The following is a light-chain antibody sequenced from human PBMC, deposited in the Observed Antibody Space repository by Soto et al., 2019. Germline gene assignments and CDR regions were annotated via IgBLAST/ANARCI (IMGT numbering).Light chain of an antibody. V-gene: IGKV3-11*01. CDR1: QSISSY. CDR3: QQRGNWPLT. Sequence: EIVLTQSPATLSLSPGERAALSCRASQSISSYLAWYQQKPGQAPRLLIYDASNRATGIPARFSGSESGTDFTLTISSLEPEDFAVYYCQQRGNWPLTFGPGTKVDVK. J-gene: IGKJ3*01. CDR2: DAS.